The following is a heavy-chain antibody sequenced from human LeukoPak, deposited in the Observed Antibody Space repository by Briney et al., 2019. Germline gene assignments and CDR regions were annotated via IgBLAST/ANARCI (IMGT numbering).Heavy chain of an antibody. Sequence: SETLSLTCTVAVGSISSGGYYWSWIRQPPGKGLEWIAYTSTAGTTFYKPSLKSRVTISLDRSKNQFSLNLTSITAADTAVYYCAGQNVPTPHDYWGQGTQVTVSS. J-gene: IGHJ4*02. V-gene: IGHV4-30-2*01. CDR1: VGSISSGGYY. D-gene: IGHD2-2*01. CDR2: TSTAGTT. CDR3: AGQNVPTPHDY.